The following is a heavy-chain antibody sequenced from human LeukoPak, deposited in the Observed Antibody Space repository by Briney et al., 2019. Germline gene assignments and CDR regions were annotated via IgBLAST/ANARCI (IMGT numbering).Heavy chain of an antibody. Sequence: SETLSLTCTVSGGSISSYYWSWIRQPPGKGLEWIGYIYYSGSTNYNPSLKSRVTISVDTSKNQFSLKLSSVTAADTAVYYCARDRPGGSWFDPWGQGTLVTVSS. CDR2: IYYSGST. CDR3: ARDRPGGSWFDP. D-gene: IGHD3-16*01. J-gene: IGHJ5*02. V-gene: IGHV4-59*01. CDR1: GGSISSYY.